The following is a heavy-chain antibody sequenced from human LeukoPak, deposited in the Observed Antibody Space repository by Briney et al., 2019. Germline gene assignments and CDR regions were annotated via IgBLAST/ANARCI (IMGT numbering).Heavy chain of an antibody. CDR1: RFTFSVAW. V-gene: IGHV3-15*01. Sequence: GGSLRLSCSASRFTFSVAWMSWVRQAPGKGLEWVGRIKSNTDGGTTDFAEPVQGRFTMSRDDSENTLFLQMNSLKPDDTAVYYCNAHLGRLALWGQGTLVTVSS. D-gene: IGHD1-26*01. CDR2: IKSNTDGGTT. CDR3: NAHLGRLAL. J-gene: IGHJ4*02.